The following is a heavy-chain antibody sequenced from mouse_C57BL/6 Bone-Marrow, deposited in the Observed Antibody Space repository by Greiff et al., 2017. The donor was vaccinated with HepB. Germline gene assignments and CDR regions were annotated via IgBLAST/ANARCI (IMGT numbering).Heavy chain of an antibody. V-gene: IGHV1-81*01. CDR3: ARWDYYGSGAWFAY. CDR2: IYPRSGNT. CDR1: GYTFTSYG. Sequence: LVESGAELARPGASVKLSCKASGYTFTSYGISWVKQRTGQGLEWIGEIYPRSGNTYYNEKFKGKATLTADKSSSTAYMELRSLTSEDSAVYFCARWDYYGSGAWFAYWGQGTLVTVSA. D-gene: IGHD1-1*01. J-gene: IGHJ3*01.